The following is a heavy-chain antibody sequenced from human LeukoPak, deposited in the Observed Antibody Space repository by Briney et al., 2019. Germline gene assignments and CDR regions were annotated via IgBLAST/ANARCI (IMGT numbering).Heavy chain of an antibody. J-gene: IGHJ4*02. V-gene: IGHV3-9*01. CDR3: AKDSSGLFDY. Sequence: GGSLRLSCAASGFTFDDYAMHWVRQAPGKGLEWVSGISWNSGSIGYADSVRGRFTISRDNAKNSLYLQMNSLRAEDTALYYCAKDSSGLFDYWGQGTLVTVSS. CDR1: GFTFDDYA. CDR2: ISWNSGSI. D-gene: IGHD2-15*01.